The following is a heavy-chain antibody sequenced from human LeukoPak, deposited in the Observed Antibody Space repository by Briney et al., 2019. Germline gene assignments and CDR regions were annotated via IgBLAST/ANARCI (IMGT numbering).Heavy chain of an antibody. V-gene: IGHV3-21*06. D-gene: IGHD1-14*01. CDR2: IGPTGSDR. Sequence: SGGSLRLSCTASGLTFSTSGFNWVRQAPGKGLEWVASIGPTGSDRYHADSSKGRFTISRDNANNFLYLQMNSLRAEDTAVYYCATETNGRHYDYWGQGTLVTVSS. CDR3: ATETNGRHYDY. J-gene: IGHJ4*02. CDR1: GLTFSTSG.